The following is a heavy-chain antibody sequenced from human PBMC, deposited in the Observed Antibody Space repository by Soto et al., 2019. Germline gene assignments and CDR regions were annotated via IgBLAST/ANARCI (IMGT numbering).Heavy chain of an antibody. CDR2: INPATGAA. D-gene: IGHD3-3*01. Sequence: QLHLVQSGAVVKKPGASVTVSCSASGYPVTAYYMHWVRQAPGRGLAWMGGINPATGAAKYTQTFQGRGTMTRDTSTSTVFMELSGLTSGDTAVFYCARGGGVGVAGSAAFDMWGQGTVVTVSS. J-gene: IGHJ3*02. CDR3: ARGGGVGVAGSAAFDM. CDR1: GYPVTAYY. V-gene: IGHV1-2*02.